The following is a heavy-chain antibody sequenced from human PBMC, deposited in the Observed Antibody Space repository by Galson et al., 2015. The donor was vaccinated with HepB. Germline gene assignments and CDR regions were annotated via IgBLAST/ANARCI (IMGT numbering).Heavy chain of an antibody. CDR1: GFTFSSYS. CDR2: ISSSSSYI. J-gene: IGHJ4*02. V-gene: IGHV3-21*01. CDR3: AREIPGIAAAGLFDY. D-gene: IGHD6-13*01. Sequence: SLRLSCAASGFTFSSYSMNWVRQAPGKGLEWVSSISSSSSYICYADSVKGRFTISRDNAKNSLYLQMNSLRAEDTAVYYCAREIPGIAAAGLFDYWGQGTLVTVSS.